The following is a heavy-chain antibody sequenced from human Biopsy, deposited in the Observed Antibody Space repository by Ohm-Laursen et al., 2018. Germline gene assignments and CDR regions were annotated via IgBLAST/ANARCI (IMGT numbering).Heavy chain of an antibody. V-gene: IGHV3-33*08. CDR2: IYNDGINE. Sequence: SLRLSCTASGFTFNNYGMHWVRQAPGKGLEWVAAIYNDGINEYYADSVKGRFTISRDDSKNTLYLQMNSLRVEDTAVFYCARDLRGHWFFDLWGRGTLVTVSS. J-gene: IGHJ2*01. CDR1: GFTFNNYG. CDR3: ARDLRGHWFFDL. D-gene: IGHD5/OR15-5a*01.